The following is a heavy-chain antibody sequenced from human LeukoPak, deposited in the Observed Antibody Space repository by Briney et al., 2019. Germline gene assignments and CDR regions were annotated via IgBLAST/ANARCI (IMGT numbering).Heavy chain of an antibody. J-gene: IGHJ4*02. Sequence: GESLKISCKGYGYSFPSYWIGWVRQIPGKGLEWMGIIYPGDSDTRYSPSFQGQVTISADKSISTAYLQWNSLKASDTAMYYCARRHDYGDYGVHYFVYWGQGTLVTVSS. D-gene: IGHD4-17*01. CDR3: ARRHDYGDYGVHYFVY. V-gene: IGHV5-51*01. CDR1: GYSFPSYW. CDR2: IYPGDSDT.